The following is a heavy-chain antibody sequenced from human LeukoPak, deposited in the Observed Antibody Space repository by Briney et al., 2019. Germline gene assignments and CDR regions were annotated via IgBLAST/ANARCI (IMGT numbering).Heavy chain of an antibody. D-gene: IGHD4-11*01. V-gene: IGHV4-61*08. J-gene: IGHJ4*02. CDR3: ARAGGDYSNYFDY. CDR2: IYYSGST. Sequence: SETLSLTCTVSGGSISSSDYYWSWIRQPPGKGLEWIGYIYYSGSTNYNPSLKSRVTISVDTSKNQFSLKLSSVTAADTAVYYCARAGGDYSNYFDYWGQGTLVTVSS. CDR1: GGSISSSDYY.